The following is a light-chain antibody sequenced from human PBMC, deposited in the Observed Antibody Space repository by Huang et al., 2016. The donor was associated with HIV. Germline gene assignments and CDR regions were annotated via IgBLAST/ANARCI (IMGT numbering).Light chain of an antibody. CDR3: QQFGSSPPYS. V-gene: IGKV3-20*01. Sequence: EIVLTQSPDTLSLSPGERATVSCRASQSVTRNYLAWYQQRPGQAPKLLSYVASTRATCLPDRFSGSGSGTDFTLTISRLAPEDFAVYYCQQFGSSPPYSFGQGTKLEIK. J-gene: IGKJ2*03. CDR1: QSVTRNY. CDR2: VAS.